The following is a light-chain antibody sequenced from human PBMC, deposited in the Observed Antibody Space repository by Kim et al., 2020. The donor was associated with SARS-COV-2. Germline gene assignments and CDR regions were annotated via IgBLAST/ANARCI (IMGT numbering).Light chain of an antibody. CDR3: LQLNSYPQT. CDR1: QGISSY. V-gene: IGKV1-9*01. J-gene: IGKJ1*01. Sequence: IQLTQSPSSLSASVGDRVTITCRASQGISSYLAWYQQKPGKAPELLIYAASTLQSGVPSRFSGSGSGTDFTLTISSLQPEDFATYYCLQLNSYPQTFGQGTKVEIK. CDR2: AAS.